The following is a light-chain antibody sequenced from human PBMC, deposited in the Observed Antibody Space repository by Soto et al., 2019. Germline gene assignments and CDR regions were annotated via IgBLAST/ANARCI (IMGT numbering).Light chain of an antibody. CDR2: GAS. CDR3: QQYVTPLFT. V-gene: IGKV3-20*01. J-gene: IGKJ3*01. Sequence: IVLTQSPGTLSLSPGERATLSCGASQSVTNNFLAWYQQKPGQAPRLLIYGASSRATGVPDRFSGSGSGTDFTLTISRLEPGVFAVYYCQQYVTPLFTSGPGTKVDIK. CDR1: QSVTNNF.